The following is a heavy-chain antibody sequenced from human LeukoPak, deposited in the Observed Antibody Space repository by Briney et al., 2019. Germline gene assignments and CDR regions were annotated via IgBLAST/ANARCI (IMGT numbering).Heavy chain of an antibody. J-gene: IGHJ6*03. V-gene: IGHV4-4*07. D-gene: IGHD3-22*01. CDR1: GVSISSYY. CDR2: IYTSRST. CDR3: ARETYYYDSRSYDYYYYIDV. Sequence: SETLSLTCTVSGVSISSYYLSWIRQAAGKGLEWVGRIYTSRSTNYNPSLKSRLTMSVDTSKNQLPLQMSRETAADTAVYYCARETYYYDSRSYDYYYYIDVWRKRTTVSV.